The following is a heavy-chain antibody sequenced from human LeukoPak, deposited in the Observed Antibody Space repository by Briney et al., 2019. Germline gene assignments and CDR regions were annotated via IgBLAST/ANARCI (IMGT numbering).Heavy chain of an antibody. V-gene: IGHV4-34*01. D-gene: IGHD6-19*01. CDR3: ARHEHSSGWSDFEY. J-gene: IGHJ4*02. CDR2: INHSGNT. Sequence: PSETLSLTCAVNGGSFSSYYWSWIRQPPGKGLEWIGEINHSGNTQHNPSLKTRVTISLDTSENQFSLKLSSVTAADTAVYYCARHEHSSGWSDFEYWGQGTLVTVS. CDR1: GGSFSSYY.